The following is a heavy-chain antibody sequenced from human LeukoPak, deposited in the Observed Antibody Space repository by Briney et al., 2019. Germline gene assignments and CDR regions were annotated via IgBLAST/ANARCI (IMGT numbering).Heavy chain of an antibody. CDR1: GFTFSDYY. CDR3: TTDPYYDILTGSSGYFDY. V-gene: IGHV3-15*01. Sequence: GGSLRLSCAASGFTFSDYYMSWVRQAPGKGLEWVGRIKSKTDGGTTDCAAPVKGRFTISRDDSKNALYLQMNSLKTEDTAVYYCTTDPYYDILTGSSGYFDYWGQGTLVTVSS. J-gene: IGHJ4*02. CDR2: IKSKTDGGTT. D-gene: IGHD3-9*01.